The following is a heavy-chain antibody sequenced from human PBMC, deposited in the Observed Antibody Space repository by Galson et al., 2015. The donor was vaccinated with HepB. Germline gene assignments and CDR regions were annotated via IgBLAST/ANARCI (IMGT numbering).Heavy chain of an antibody. CDR2: ICYDGSNK. CDR1: GFTFSSYG. CDR3: AKGPPYSSSWSAAVAY. D-gene: IGHD6-13*01. Sequence: SLRLSCAASGFTFSSYGMHWVRQAPGKGLEWVAVICYDGSNKYYVDSVKGRFTISRDNAKNTLYLQMNSLGAEDTAVYYCAKGPPYSSSWSAAVAYCGPGTLVT. V-gene: IGHV3-33*06. J-gene: IGHJ4*02.